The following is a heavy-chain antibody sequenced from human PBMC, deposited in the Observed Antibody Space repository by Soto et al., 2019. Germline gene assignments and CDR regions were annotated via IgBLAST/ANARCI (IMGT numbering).Heavy chain of an antibody. CDR3: AKGRSYYYYGVDV. CDR1: GFTFSSYW. CDR2: IKQDGST. J-gene: IGHJ6*02. Sequence: LRLSCAASGFTFSSYWMTWVRQAPGKGLEWVANIKQDGSTYYADSVKGRFTISRDNSKSTLYLQMNSLRAEDTALYYCAKGRSYYYYGVDVWGQGTTVTVSS. V-gene: IGHV3-7*03.